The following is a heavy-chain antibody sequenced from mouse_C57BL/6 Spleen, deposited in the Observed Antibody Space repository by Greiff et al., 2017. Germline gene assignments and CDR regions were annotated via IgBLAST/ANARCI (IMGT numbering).Heavy chain of an antibody. CDR2: ILPGSGST. CDR1: GYTFTGYW. J-gene: IGHJ4*01. D-gene: IGHD2-4*01. V-gene: IGHV1-9*01. Sequence: QVQLQQSGAELMKPGASVKLSCKATGYTFTGYWIEWVKQRPGHGLEWIGGILPGSGSTNYNEKFKGKATLTADTSSNTCYMQLSSLTTEDSAIYDYAGGGLRCAMDYWGQGTSVTVSS. CDR3: AGGGLRCAMDY.